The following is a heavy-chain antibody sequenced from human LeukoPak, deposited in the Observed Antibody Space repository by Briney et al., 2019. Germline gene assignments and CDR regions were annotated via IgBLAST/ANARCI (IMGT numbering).Heavy chain of an antibody. CDR2: INPNSGGT. CDR3: ARAPRDGYNYASDY. CDR1: GYTFTGYY. J-gene: IGHJ4*02. Sequence: AASVKVSCKASGYTFTGYYMHWVRQAPGQGLEWMGWINPNSGGTNYAQKLQGRVTMTTDTSTSTAYMELRSLRSDDTAVYYCARAPRDGYNYASDYWGQGTLVTVSS. D-gene: IGHD5-24*01. V-gene: IGHV1-2*02.